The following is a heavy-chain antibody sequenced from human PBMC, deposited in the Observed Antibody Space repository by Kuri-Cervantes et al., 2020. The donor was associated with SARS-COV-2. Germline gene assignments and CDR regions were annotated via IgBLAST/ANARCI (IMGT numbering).Heavy chain of an antibody. CDR2: IMPALGIP. J-gene: IGHJ5*02. Sequence: SVKVSCKDSGGTFSSAIISWVRQAPGQGLEWMGGIMPALGIPNYAQKFRGRVTITAETSTTTAYLDLTGLKSEDTALYYCASDGVSRSLSLDLWGQGTLVTVSS. CDR1: GGTFSSAI. D-gene: IGHD5/OR15-5a*01. CDR3: ASDGVSRSLSLDL. V-gene: IGHV1-69*10.